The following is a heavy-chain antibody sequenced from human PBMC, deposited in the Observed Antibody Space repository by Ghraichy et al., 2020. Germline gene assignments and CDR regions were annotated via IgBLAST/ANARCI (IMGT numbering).Heavy chain of an antibody. Sequence: ASVKVSCKASGYTFTSYGISWVRQAPGQGLEWMGWISAYNGNTNYAQKLQGRVTMTTDTSTSTAYMELRSLRSDDTAVYYCARVEFRRYYDSSGYYFAEYFQHWGQGTLVTVSS. CDR3: ARVEFRRYYDSSGYYFAEYFQH. CDR1: GYTFTSYG. J-gene: IGHJ1*01. V-gene: IGHV1-18*01. CDR2: ISAYNGNT. D-gene: IGHD3-22*01.